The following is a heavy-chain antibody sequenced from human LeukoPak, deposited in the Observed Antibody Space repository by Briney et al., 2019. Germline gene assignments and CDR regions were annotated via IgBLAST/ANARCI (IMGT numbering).Heavy chain of an antibody. V-gene: IGHV3-33*01. Sequence: GGSLRLSCAASGFTFSSYGMHWVRQAPGKGLEWEAVIWYDGSNKYYADSVKGRFTISRDNSKNTLYLQMNSLRAEDTAVYYCASGGGYSSSWYALDYWGQGTLVTVSS. CDR2: IWYDGSNK. CDR3: ASGGGYSSSWYALDY. D-gene: IGHD6-13*01. J-gene: IGHJ4*02. CDR1: GFTFSSYG.